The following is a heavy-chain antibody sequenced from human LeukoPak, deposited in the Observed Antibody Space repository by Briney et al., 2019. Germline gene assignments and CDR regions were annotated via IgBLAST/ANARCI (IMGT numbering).Heavy chain of an antibody. CDR1: AASISNYY. D-gene: IGHD3-22*01. J-gene: IGHJ4*02. Sequence: SETLSLTCAVSAASISNYYWSWIRQAPGKGLEWIGYISTSGSPNYNASLNSRVSISLDTSKNRFSLNLNFVTAADTAVYYCASPRSGYRYTFDYWGQGALVTVSS. CDR2: ISTSGSP. CDR3: ASPRSGYRYTFDY. V-gene: IGHV4-4*09.